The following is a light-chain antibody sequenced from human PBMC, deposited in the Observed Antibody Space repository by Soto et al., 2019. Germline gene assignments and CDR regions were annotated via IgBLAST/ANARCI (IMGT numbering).Light chain of an antibody. Sequence: DIVLTQSPGSLSLSPGERATLSCRASQSVDSSFFAWYQQKPGQAPRLLIYGASKRATGTPDRFSGSGSGTDFTLTITRLEPEDFAVYYCQQYVSSVTFGLGTKVEIK. CDR1: QSVDSSF. V-gene: IGKV3-20*01. CDR3: QQYVSSVT. J-gene: IGKJ1*01. CDR2: GAS.